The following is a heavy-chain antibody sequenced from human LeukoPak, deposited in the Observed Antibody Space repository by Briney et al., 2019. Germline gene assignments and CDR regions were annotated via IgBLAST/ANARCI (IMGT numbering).Heavy chain of an antibody. CDR2: ISRTGSTT. V-gene: IGHV3-48*02. Sequence: GGSLRLSCAASGFTFSADSMNWVRQAPEKGLEWSSYISRTGSTTYYGDSVKGRSTISRDNAKNSLFLQLNNLRDEDTAVYFCARDRPGKYYFDSWGQGTLVIVSS. CDR1: GFTFSADS. J-gene: IGHJ4*02. D-gene: IGHD1-14*01. CDR3: ARDRPGKYYFDS.